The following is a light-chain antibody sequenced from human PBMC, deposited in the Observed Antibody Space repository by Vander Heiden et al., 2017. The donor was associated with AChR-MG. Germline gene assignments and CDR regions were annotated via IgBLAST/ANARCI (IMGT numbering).Light chain of an antibody. CDR2: EVS. CDR3: SSYAGRNNLWG. J-gene: IGLJ2*01. V-gene: IGLV2-8*01. Sequence: QSALTQPPSASGSPGQSVTISCTGTSSDVGGYNYVSWYQQHPGKAPKRMMYEVSKRPSGVPDRFAGSKSGNTDSLTVSGLQAEDEADDYCSSYAGRNNLWGVGGGTKLT. CDR1: SSDVGGYNY.